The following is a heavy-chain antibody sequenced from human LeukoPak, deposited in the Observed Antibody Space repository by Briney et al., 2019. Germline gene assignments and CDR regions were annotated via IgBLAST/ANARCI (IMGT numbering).Heavy chain of an antibody. CDR3: AKDHGTAGAGFYY. Sequence: GASLRLSCAASGFSLSTYGVSWVRQPPGKGLEWVSGITGTGGSTYYADSVKGRFTVSRDTSKNTLYLQMNSLRAEDTAIYYCAKDHGTAGAGFYYWGQGTLVTVS. V-gene: IGHV3-23*01. CDR2: ITGTGGST. CDR1: GFSLSTYG. J-gene: IGHJ4*02. D-gene: IGHD3-9*01.